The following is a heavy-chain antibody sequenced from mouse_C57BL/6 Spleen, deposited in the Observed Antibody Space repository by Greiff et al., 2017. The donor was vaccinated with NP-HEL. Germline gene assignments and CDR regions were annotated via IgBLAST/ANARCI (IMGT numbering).Heavy chain of an antibody. CDR3: AREGLRRDYYAMDY. J-gene: IGHJ4*01. Sequence: LVKPGASVKMSCQASGYTFTDYNMHWVKQSHGKSLEWIGYINPNNGGTSYNQKFKGKATLTVNKASSTADMELRSLTSEESAVYYCAREGLRRDYYAMDYWGQGTSVTVSS. CDR2: INPNNGGT. CDR1: GYTFTDYN. D-gene: IGHD2-4*01. V-gene: IGHV1-22*01.